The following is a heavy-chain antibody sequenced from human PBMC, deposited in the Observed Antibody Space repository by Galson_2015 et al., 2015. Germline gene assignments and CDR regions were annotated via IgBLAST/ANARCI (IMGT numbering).Heavy chain of an antibody. CDR1: GFTFSSYG. J-gene: IGHJ5*02. V-gene: IGHV3-30*03. Sequence: SLRLSCAASGFTFSSYGMHWVRQAPGKGLEWVAVISYDGSNKYYADSVKGRFTISRDNSKNTLYLQMNSLRAEDTAVYYCAREPVGNYDFWSGLMSTERPNWFDPWGQGTLVTVSS. CDR3: AREPVGNYDFWSGLMSTERPNWFDP. D-gene: IGHD3-3*01. CDR2: ISYDGSNK.